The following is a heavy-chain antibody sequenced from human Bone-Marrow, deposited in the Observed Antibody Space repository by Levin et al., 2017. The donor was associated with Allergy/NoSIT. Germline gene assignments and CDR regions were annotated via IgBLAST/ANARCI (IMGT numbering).Heavy chain of an antibody. CDR2: IKPDGGEK. V-gene: IGHV3-7*03. CDR1: GFTFGTYW. Sequence: ETLSLTCAASGFTFGTYWMTWVRQAPGKGLEWVANIKPDGGEKYYVASVKGRFTISRDNAKNSLYLQMNSLRAEDTAVYYCARDKDYSFDYWGQGALVTVSS. D-gene: IGHD2-15*01. J-gene: IGHJ4*02. CDR3: ARDKDYSFDY.